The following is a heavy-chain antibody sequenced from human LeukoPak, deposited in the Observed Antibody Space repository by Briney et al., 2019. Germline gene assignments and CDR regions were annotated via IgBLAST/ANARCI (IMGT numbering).Heavy chain of an antibody. D-gene: IGHD7-27*01. CDR3: ARDLNGDSH. Sequence: GGSLRLSCSASGFTFSNFWMTWVRQAPGKGLECLANISPDGREKYYMDSVKGRFTISRDNTKNSLYLQMTSLRAEDTAVYYCARDLNGDSHWGQGTLVTVSS. J-gene: IGHJ4*02. V-gene: IGHV3-7*01. CDR1: GFTFSNFW. CDR2: ISPDGREK.